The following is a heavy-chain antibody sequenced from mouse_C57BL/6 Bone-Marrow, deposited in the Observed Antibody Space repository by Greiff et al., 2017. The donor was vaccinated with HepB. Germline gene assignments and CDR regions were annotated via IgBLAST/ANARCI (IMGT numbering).Heavy chain of an antibody. CDR2: IDPANGNT. CDR3: ASEFSYDGYYTMDY. CDR1: GFNIKNTY. D-gene: IGHD2-3*01. J-gene: IGHJ4*01. V-gene: IGHV14-3*01. Sequence: EVQRVESVAELVRPGASVKLSCTASGFNIKNTYMHWVKQRPEQGLEWIGRIDPANGNTKYAPKFQGKATITADTSSNTAYLQLSSLTSEDTAIYYCASEFSYDGYYTMDYWGQGTSVTVSS.